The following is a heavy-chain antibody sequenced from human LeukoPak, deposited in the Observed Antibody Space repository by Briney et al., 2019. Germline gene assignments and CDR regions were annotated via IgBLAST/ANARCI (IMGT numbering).Heavy chain of an antibody. D-gene: IGHD1-14*01. CDR2: IKHDGSEK. J-gene: IGHJ5*01. Sequence: PGGSLRLSCAASGFAFSTYWMSWVRQAPGKGLEWVANIKHDGSEKKYVDSVKGRFTISRDNANNSLFLQMDSLRAEDTAIYYCARDFGTTLGSLTKFDSWGHGTLVTVSS. CDR1: GFAFSTYW. V-gene: IGHV3-7*01. CDR3: ARDFGTTLGSLTKFDS.